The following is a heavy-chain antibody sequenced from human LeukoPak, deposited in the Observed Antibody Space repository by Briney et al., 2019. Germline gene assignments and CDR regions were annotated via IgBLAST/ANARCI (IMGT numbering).Heavy chain of an antibody. J-gene: IGHJ4*02. CDR3: VRGSSGDYEY. V-gene: IGHV3-21*01. CDR2: ISGPSSHI. D-gene: IGHD4-17*01. Sequence: RGSLRLSCAASGFTFSTYSMNWVRQAPGEGLEWVSSISGPSSHIFYADSVKGRFTTSRDNAKNSLYLQMNSLRVDDTAVYYCVRGSSGDYEYWGQGFLVTVSS. CDR1: GFTFSTYS.